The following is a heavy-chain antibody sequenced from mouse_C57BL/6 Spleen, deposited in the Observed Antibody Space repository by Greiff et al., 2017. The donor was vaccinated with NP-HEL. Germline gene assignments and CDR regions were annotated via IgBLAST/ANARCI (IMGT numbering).Heavy chain of an antibody. CDR3: AADSSGYGAMDY. V-gene: IGHV3-1*01. D-gene: IGHD3-2*02. J-gene: IGHJ4*01. CDR1: GYSITSGYD. CDR2: ISYSGST. Sequence: EVKLQESGPGMVKPSQSLSLTCTVTGYSITSGYDWHWIRHFPGNKLEWMGYISYSGSTNYNPSLKSRISITHDTSKNHFFLKLNSVTTEDTATYYCAADSSGYGAMDYWGQGTSVTVSS.